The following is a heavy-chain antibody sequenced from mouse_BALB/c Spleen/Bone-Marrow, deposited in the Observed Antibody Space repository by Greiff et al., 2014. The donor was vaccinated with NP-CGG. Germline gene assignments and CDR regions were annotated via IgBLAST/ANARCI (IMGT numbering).Heavy chain of an antibody. Sequence: EVQLVESGGGLVQPGGSLKVSCAASGFTFNNYGMSWVRQTPDKRLELAATINRNGGSSYYPDSVKGRFTISRDNSKNTLYLQMSSLKSEDTAIYYCSRGNFGNYVDYFDYWGQGTTLTVSS. D-gene: IGHD2-1*01. J-gene: IGHJ2*01. CDR2: INRNGGSS. CDR1: GFTFNNYG. CDR3: SRGNFGNYVDYFDY. V-gene: IGHV5-6-3*01.